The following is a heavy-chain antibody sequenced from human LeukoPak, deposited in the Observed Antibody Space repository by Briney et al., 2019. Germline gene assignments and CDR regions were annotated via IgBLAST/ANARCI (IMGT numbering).Heavy chain of an antibody. D-gene: IGHD3-22*01. CDR2: INPNSGGT. Sequence: ASVKVSCKASGYTFTGYYMHWVRQAPGQGLEWMGWINPNSGGTNYAQKFQGRVTMTRDTSISTAYMELSRLRSDDTAVYYCARDSRGYYYDSSGHFDYWGQGTLVTVSS. CDR1: GYTFTGYY. V-gene: IGHV1-2*02. J-gene: IGHJ4*02. CDR3: ARDSRGYYYDSSGHFDY.